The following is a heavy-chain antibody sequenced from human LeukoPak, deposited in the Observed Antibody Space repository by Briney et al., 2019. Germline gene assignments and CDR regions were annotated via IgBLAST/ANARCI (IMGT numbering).Heavy chain of an antibody. CDR2: IYTSGST. Sequence: SETLSLTCTVSGGSISSGSYYWTWIRQPAGKGLEWIGHIYTSGSTNYDPSLKSRVTISVDTSKNQFSLRLNSVTAADTAVFYCARGTNWILGYSFDYWGQGTLVTVSS. V-gene: IGHV4-61*09. D-gene: IGHD1-20*01. CDR1: GGSISSGSYY. CDR3: ARGTNWILGYSFDY. J-gene: IGHJ4*02.